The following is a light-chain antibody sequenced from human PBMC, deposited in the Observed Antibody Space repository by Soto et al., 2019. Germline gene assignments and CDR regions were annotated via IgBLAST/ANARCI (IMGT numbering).Light chain of an antibody. CDR2: GAS. V-gene: IGKV3-20*01. Sequence: EIVLTQSPGTLSLSPGERVTLSCRASQSVSSSYLAWYQQKPGQAPRPLIYGASSRATGIPDRFSGSGSGKDFTLTISRLEPEDFAVYYCLQYGSSPYTFGQGTKLEIK. J-gene: IGKJ2*01. CDR1: QSVSSSY. CDR3: LQYGSSPYT.